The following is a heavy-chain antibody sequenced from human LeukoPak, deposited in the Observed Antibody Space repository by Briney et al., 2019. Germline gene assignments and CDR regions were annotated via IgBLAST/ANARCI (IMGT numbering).Heavy chain of an antibody. CDR1: GGSISSYY. CDR3: ARIPNYYDSSGYFDH. D-gene: IGHD3-22*01. V-gene: IGHV4-59*01. CDR2: IYYSGST. J-gene: IGHJ5*02. Sequence: PSETLSLTCTVSGGSISSYYCSWIRQPPGKGLDWIGYIYYSGSTNYNPSLKSRVTISVDTSKNQFSLRLNSVTAADTAVYYCARIPNYYDSSGYFDHWGQGTLVTVSS.